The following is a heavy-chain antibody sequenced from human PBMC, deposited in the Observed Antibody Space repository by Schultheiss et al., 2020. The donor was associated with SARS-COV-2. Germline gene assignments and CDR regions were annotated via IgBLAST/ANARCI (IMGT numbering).Heavy chain of an antibody. CDR2: VYYSGST. CDR1: GGSISSGGYY. J-gene: IGHJ2*01. V-gene: IGHV4-31*11. Sequence: SETLSLTCAVSGGSISSGGYYWSWIRQLPGKGLEWIGEVYYSGSTYYNPSLESRVTISLDESQTQFSLNLRSVTAADTAVYYCARATRERYFDLWGRGTLVTVSS. CDR3: ARATRERYFDL. D-gene: IGHD1-26*01.